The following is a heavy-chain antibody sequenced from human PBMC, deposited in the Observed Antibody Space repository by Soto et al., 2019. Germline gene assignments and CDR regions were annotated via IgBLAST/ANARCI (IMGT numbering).Heavy chain of an antibody. CDR3: AKVGQWLVRSFDY. Sequence: GGSLRLSCAASGFTFSSYAMSWVRQAPGKGLEWVSAISGSGGSTYYADSVKGRFTISRDNSKNTLYLQMSSLRAEDTAVYYCAKVGQWLVRSFDYWGQGTLVTVSS. CDR1: GFTFSSYA. J-gene: IGHJ4*02. CDR2: ISGSGGST. D-gene: IGHD6-19*01. V-gene: IGHV3-23*01.